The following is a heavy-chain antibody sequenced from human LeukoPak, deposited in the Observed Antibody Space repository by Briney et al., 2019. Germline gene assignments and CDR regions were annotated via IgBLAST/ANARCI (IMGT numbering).Heavy chain of an antibody. D-gene: IGHD3-9*01. CDR3: ARLHRRLRYFDW. Sequence: PSETLSLTCTVSGGSISSYYWSWIRQPPGKGLEWIGYIYYSGSTNYNPSLKSRVTISVDTSKNQFSLKLSSVTAADTAVYYCARLHRRLRYFDWLGQGTLVTVSS. V-gene: IGHV4-59*08. CDR2: IYYSGST. J-gene: IGHJ4*02. CDR1: GGSISSYY.